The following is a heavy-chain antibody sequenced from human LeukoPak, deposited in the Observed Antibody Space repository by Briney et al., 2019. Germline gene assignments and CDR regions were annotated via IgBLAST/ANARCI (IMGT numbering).Heavy chain of an antibody. V-gene: IGHV4-59*08. Sequence: WETLSLTCTVAGDSISSYYWSWIRQPPGKGLEWIGYIYYSGSTNYNPSLKSRVTMSVDTSKNQFSLKLSSVTAADTAVYYCARPLEATVTVPFDYWGRGTLVTVSS. CDR3: ARPLEATVTVPFDY. J-gene: IGHJ4*02. D-gene: IGHD4-17*01. CDR1: GDSISSYY. CDR2: IYYSGST.